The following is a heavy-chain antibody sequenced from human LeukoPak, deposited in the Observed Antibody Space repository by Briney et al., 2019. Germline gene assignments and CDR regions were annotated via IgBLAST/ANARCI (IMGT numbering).Heavy chain of an antibody. V-gene: IGHV3-15*01. CDR3: TPSIAVAGSLDY. CDR2: IKSKTDGGTT. CDR1: GFTFSNVW. J-gene: IGHJ4*02. Sequence: GGSLRLSCAASGFTFSNVWMSWVRQAPGKGLEWVGRIKSKTDGGTTDYAAPVKGRFTISRDDPKNTLNLQMNSLKTEDTAVYYCTPSIAVAGSLDYWGQGTLVTVSS. D-gene: IGHD6-19*01.